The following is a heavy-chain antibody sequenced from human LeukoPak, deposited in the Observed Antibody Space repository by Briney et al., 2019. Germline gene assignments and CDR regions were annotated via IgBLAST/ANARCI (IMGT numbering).Heavy chain of an antibody. CDR1: GGTFSSYA. V-gene: IGHV1-69*13. CDR3: ARDKSCGGDCYSDAFDI. CDR2: VIPIFGTA. J-gene: IGHJ3*02. D-gene: IGHD2-21*02. Sequence: SVKVSCKASGGTFSSYAISWVRQAPGQGLEWMGGVIPIFGTANYAQKSQGRVTITADESTSTAYMELSSLRSEDTAVYYCARDKSCGGDCYSDAFDIWGQGTMVTVSS.